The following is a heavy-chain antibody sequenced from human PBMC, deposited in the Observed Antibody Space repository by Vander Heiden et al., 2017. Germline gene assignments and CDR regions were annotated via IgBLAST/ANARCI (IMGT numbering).Heavy chain of an antibody. D-gene: IGHD3-3*01. CDR1: GGSISSTSYY. Sequence: QLQLQESGPGLVKPSETLSLTCTVYGGSISSTSYYWGWIRQHPGKGLEGSGSIYYSGSTYYKPSLKSRGTISVDTSKNQFALKLSSVNAEDKDVYYCARHPIHELWSATPYFDYWGQGNLVTVSS. V-gene: IGHV4-39*01. J-gene: IGHJ4*02. CDR3: ARHPIHELWSATPYFDY. CDR2: IYYSGST.